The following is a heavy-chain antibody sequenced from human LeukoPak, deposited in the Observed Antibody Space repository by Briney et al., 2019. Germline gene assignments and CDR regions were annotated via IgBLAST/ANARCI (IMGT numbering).Heavy chain of an antibody. Sequence: AGGSLRLSCAASGFTFSSYAMSWVRQAPGKGLEWVSAISGSGGSTYYADSVKGRFTISRDNSKNTLYLQMNSLRAEGTAVYYCAKNGGIYDYVWGSYRYYFDYWGQGTLVTVSS. CDR1: GFTFSSYA. CDR3: AKNGGIYDYVWGSYRYYFDY. V-gene: IGHV3-23*01. J-gene: IGHJ4*02. CDR2: ISGSGGST. D-gene: IGHD3-16*02.